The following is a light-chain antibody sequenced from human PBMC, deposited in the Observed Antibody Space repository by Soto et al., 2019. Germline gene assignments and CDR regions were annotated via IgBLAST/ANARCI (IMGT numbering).Light chain of an antibody. CDR2: DAS. CDR1: ESISTW. CDR3: QQYHSYPRT. V-gene: IGKV1-5*01. J-gene: IGKJ1*01. Sequence: DIQMTQSPSTLSASIGDRVTITCRASESISTWLAWYQHKPGKAPKFLIYDASSLQSGVPSRFSGSGSGTEFTLTISNLQPDDFATYFCQQYHSYPRTFGRGTKVEIK.